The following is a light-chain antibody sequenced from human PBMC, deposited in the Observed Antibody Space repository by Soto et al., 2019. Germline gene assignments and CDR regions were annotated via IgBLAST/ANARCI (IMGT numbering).Light chain of an antibody. Sequence: DVVMTQSPLSLAVTLGQPASISCRSSQSLIYSDGNTYLNWFQQRPRQAPRRLIYKVSNRDSGVPDRFSGSGSGTDFTMKISRVVAEDVGVYYCMQGTLWYTFGQGTKLEIK. CDR3: MQGTLWYT. CDR2: KVS. J-gene: IGKJ2*01. CDR1: QSLIYSDGNTY. V-gene: IGKV2-30*01.